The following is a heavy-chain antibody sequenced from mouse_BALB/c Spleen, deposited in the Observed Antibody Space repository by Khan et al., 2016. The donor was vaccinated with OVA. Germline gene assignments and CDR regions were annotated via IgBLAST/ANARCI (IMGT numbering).Heavy chain of an antibody. CDR2: IIPNNGGT. CDR3: ARHGYGGFGY. CDR1: GYTFTDYN. J-gene: IGHJ3*01. Sequence: EVQLQESGPELVKPGASVKIPCKASGYTFTDYNMAWVKQSHGKSLEWIGDIIPNNGGTIYNQKFKGKATLTVEKSSSTAYMELRSLTSGDTAVYYCARHGYGGFGYWGQGTLVTVSA. V-gene: IGHV1-18*01. D-gene: IGHD2-2*01.